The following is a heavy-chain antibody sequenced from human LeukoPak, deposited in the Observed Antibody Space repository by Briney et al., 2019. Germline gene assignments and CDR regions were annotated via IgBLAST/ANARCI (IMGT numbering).Heavy chain of an antibody. J-gene: IGHJ4*02. V-gene: IGHV3-33*01. Sequence: GRSLRLSCAASGFTFSNYGMHWVRQAPGKGLAWVAVIRYDGSNEYYADSVKGRFTISRDNSKNTLYLQMNSLRAEDAAVYYCARFREGDSIDCWGQGTLVTVSS. CDR1: GFTFSNYG. D-gene: IGHD3-10*01. CDR3: ARFREGDSIDC. CDR2: IRYDGSNE.